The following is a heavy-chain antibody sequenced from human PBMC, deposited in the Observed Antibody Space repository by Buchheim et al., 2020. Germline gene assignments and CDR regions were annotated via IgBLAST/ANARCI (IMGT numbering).Heavy chain of an antibody. CDR1: GGSFSGYY. V-gene: IGHV4-34*01. Sequence: QVQLQQWGAGLLKPSETLSLTCAVYGGSFSGYYWSWIRQPPGKGLEWIGEINHSGSTNYNPSLKSRVTISVDTSKNQCPLKLSSVTPADTAVYYCAGGALFSYYYDSSGYYFSYWGQGTL. CDR3: AGGALFSYYYDSSGYYFSY. CDR2: INHSGST. D-gene: IGHD3-22*01. J-gene: IGHJ4*02.